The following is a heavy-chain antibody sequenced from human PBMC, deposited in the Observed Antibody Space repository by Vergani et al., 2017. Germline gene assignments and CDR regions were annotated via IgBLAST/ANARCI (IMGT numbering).Heavy chain of an antibody. Sequence: QVQLQESGPGLVKPSQTLSLTCTVSGGSISSGGYYLSWIRQHPGKGLEWIGYIYYSGSTYYNPSLKSRVTISVDTSKNQFSLKLSSVTAADTAVYYCARVGRDFSSTSCFFDYWGQGTLVTVSS. CDR3: ARVGRDFSSTSCFFDY. D-gene: IGHD2-2*01. V-gene: IGHV4-31*03. CDR2: IYYSGST. J-gene: IGHJ4*02. CDR1: GGSISSGGYY.